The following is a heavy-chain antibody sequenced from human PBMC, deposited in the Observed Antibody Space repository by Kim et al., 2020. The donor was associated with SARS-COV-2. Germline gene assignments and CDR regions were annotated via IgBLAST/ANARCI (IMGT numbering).Heavy chain of an antibody. Sequence: GGSLRLSCVASGFTFSDYGMSWVRQAPGKGLEWVSSIRNRGGDTYYADSVRGQFTISRDNSHNTLYLQMNSLRAEDTALYYCARKFSDTYTSFYFGPWG. V-gene: IGHV3-23*01. CDR2: IRNRGGDT. CDR3: ARKFSDTYTSFYFGP. D-gene: IGHD2-2*02. CDR1: GFTFSDYG. J-gene: IGHJ5*02.